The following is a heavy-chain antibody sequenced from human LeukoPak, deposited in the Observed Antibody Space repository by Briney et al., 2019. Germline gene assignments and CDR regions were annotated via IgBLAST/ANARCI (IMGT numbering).Heavy chain of an antibody. D-gene: IGHD3-10*01. CDR3: ARAPGSGSYYSYDY. CDR2: IYSGGST. V-gene: IGHV3-53*01. CDR1: GFTVSSNY. Sequence: GGSLRLSCAASGFTVSSNYMSWVRKAPGKGLEWVSVIYSGGSTYYADSVKGRFTIFRDNSKNTLYLQMNSPRGEDTAVYYCARAPGSGSYYSYDYWGQAILVTVSS. J-gene: IGHJ4*02.